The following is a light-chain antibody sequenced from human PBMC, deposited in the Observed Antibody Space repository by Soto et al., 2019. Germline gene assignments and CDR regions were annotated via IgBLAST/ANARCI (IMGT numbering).Light chain of an antibody. CDR3: ATWDESLDDPVV. V-gene: IGLV1-44*01. Sequence: QSVLTQPPSASGTPGQRVTISCSGGSANIGEKTVSWYQQFPGTAPTLLIYDDNQRPSGVPDRFSGSKSGTSVSLAISGLRSEDEATYYCATWDESLDDPVVFGGGTKLTVL. CDR1: SANIGEKT. J-gene: IGLJ2*01. CDR2: DDN.